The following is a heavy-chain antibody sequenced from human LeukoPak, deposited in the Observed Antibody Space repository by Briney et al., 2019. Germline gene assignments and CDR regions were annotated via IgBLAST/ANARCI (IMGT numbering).Heavy chain of an antibody. CDR1: GFTFSNYG. D-gene: IGHD3-16*01. CDR2: ITYDGSSE. J-gene: IGHJ4*02. CDR3: AKRGDGGHKSLEY. V-gene: IGHV3-30*18. Sequence: PGGSLRLSCAASGFTFSNYGMHWVRQAPGKGLEWVATITYDGSSEYYADSVKDRFTVSRDNSKNTLYLQVSSLKTEDTAVYYCAKRGDGGHKSLEYWGQGTLVIVSS.